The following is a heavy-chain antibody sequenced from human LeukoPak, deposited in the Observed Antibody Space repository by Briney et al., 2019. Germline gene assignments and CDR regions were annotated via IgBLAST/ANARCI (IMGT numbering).Heavy chain of an antibody. Sequence: GASVKVSCKASGYTFTSYGISWVRQAPGQGLEWMGWISAYNGNTNYAQKLQGRVTMTTDTSTSTAYMELRSLRSDDTAVYYCARVPMVRGVMENWFDPWGQGTLVPVSS. CDR1: GYTFTSYG. CDR3: ARVPMVRGVMENWFDP. D-gene: IGHD3-10*01. V-gene: IGHV1-18*01. CDR2: ISAYNGNT. J-gene: IGHJ5*02.